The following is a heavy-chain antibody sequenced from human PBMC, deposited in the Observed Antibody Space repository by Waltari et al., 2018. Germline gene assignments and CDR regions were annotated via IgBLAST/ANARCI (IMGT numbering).Heavy chain of an antibody. J-gene: IGHJ6*02. CDR1: GGFFSGYY. D-gene: IGHD3-22*01. Sequence: QVQLQQWGAGLLKPSETLSLTCAVYGGFFSGYYWSWIRQPPGKGLVWIGEINHSGSTNYNPSLKSRVTISVDTSKNQFSLKLSSVTAADTAVYYCARGYPQTYYYDSSGHYYYYGMDVWGQGTTVTVSS. V-gene: IGHV4-34*01. CDR2: INHSGST. CDR3: ARGYPQTYYYDSSGHYYYYGMDV.